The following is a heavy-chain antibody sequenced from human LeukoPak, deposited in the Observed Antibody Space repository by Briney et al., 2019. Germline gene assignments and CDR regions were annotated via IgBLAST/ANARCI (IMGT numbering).Heavy chain of an antibody. J-gene: IGHJ6*03. CDR3: ARLIHSYYYDSSGYYPYYCMDV. D-gene: IGHD3-22*01. CDR2: ISYSGTS. Sequence: SETLSLTCTVSGGSISSSDYYWGLIRQPPGKGLEWIGGISYSGTSYYNPSLKRRITISVDTSNNQFSLKMTSVTAADTAVYFCARLIHSYYYDSSGYYPYYCMDVWGKGTTVTVSS. V-gene: IGHV4-39*01. CDR1: GGSISSSDYY.